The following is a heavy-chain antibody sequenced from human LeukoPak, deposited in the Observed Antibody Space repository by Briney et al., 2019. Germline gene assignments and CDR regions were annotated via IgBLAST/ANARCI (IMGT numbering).Heavy chain of an antibody. CDR3: ARDNVWAFDI. D-gene: IGHD2-8*01. CDR2: ISSRSSSI. V-gene: IGHV3-48*02. J-gene: IGHJ3*02. Sequence: GGSLRLSCAASGFTFSTYSMNGVRQAPGKGLEWVSYISSRSSSIYYADSVKGRFTISRDNAKNSLYLQMNSLRDEDTAVYYCARDNVWAFDIWGQGTMVTVSS. CDR1: GFTFSTYS.